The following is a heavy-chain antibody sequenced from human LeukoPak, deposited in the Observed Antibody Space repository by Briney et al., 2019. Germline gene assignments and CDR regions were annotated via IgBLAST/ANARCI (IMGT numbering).Heavy chain of an antibody. D-gene: IGHD4-17*01. J-gene: IGHJ3*02. CDR3: AREETVTTGGAFDI. CDR2: INPNSGGT. CDR1: GYTFTAYY. Sequence: ASVKVSCKASGYTFTAYYIHWARQAPGQGLEWMGWINPNSGGTNYAQKFQGRVTMTRDTSISTAYMELSRLRSDDTAVYYCAREETVTTGGAFDIWGQGTMVTVSS. V-gene: IGHV1-2*02.